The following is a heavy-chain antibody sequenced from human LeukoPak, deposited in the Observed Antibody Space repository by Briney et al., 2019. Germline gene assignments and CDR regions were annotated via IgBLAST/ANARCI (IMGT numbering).Heavy chain of an antibody. V-gene: IGHV4-4*07. D-gene: IGHD3-22*01. J-gene: IGHJ6*03. Sequence: SETLSLTCTVSGGSISTYCWSWIRQPAGKGLEWIGHICTSGSTNYNPSLKSRVTISVDTSKNQFSLKLSSVTAADTAVYYCASRGSMISYYYYMDVWGKGTTVTISS. CDR2: ICTSGST. CDR3: ASRGSMISYYYYMDV. CDR1: GGSISTYC.